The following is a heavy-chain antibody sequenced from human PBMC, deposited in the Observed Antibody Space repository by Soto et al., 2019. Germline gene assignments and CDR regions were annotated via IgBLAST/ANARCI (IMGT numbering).Heavy chain of an antibody. CDR1: GFTFSSYG. J-gene: IGHJ6*03. D-gene: IGHD3-3*01. Sequence: QVQLVESGGGVVQPGRSLRLSCAASGFTFSSYGMHWVRQAPGKGLEWVAVIWYDGSNKYYADSVKGRFTISRDNSKNTLYLQLNNLRAEDTAVYYCARDSQYYDFWSGYLPHDYYYYYMDVWGKGTTVTVSS. CDR2: IWYDGSNK. CDR3: ARDSQYYDFWSGYLPHDYYYYYMDV. V-gene: IGHV3-33*01.